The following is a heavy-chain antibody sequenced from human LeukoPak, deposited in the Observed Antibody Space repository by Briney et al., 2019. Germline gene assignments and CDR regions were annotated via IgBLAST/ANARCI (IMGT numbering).Heavy chain of an antibody. Sequence: GGSLRLSCAASGFTFSSYSMNWVRQAPGKGLEWVSYISSSSSTIYYADSVKGRFTISRDNSKNTLYLQMNSLRAEDTAVYYCAKEPDADFWSGYYTIDYWGQGTLVTVSS. CDR3: AKEPDADFWSGYYTIDY. CDR1: GFTFSSYS. V-gene: IGHV3-48*01. D-gene: IGHD3-3*01. CDR2: ISSSSSTI. J-gene: IGHJ4*02.